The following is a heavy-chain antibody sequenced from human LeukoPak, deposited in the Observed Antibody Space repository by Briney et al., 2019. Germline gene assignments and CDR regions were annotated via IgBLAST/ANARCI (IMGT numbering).Heavy chain of an antibody. V-gene: IGHV4-39*07. D-gene: IGHD1-26*01. Sequence: PSETLSLTCTVSGGSISSSSYYWGWIRQPPGKGLEWIGSIYYSGSTYYNPSLKSRVTISVDTSKNQFSLKLSSVTAADTAVYYCARLWELLLAFDYWGQGTLVTVSS. CDR1: GGSISSSSYY. CDR2: IYYSGST. CDR3: ARLWELLLAFDY. J-gene: IGHJ4*02.